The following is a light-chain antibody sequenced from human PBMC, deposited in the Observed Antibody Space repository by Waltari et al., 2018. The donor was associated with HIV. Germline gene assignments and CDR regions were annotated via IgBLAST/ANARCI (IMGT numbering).Light chain of an antibody. CDR2: VGPGGIVG. J-gene: IGLJ1*01. CDR3: GADHGSGSNFVYV. V-gene: IGLV9-49*01. Sequence: QPVLTQPPSASASLGASVTLTCTLSSGYSNYNVDWYQQSPGKGPRFVMRVGPGGIVGSKGDGIPDRFSVLGSGLNRYLTIKNIQEEDESDYHCGADHGSGSNFVYVFGTGTKVTVL. CDR1: SGYSNYN.